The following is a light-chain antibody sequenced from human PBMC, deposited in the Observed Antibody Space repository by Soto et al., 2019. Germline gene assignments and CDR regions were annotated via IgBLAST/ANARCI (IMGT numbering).Light chain of an antibody. Sequence: EVVLTQSPGTLSLSPGERATLSCRASPSVGSTYLAWYQQKPGQAPRLLIYDASSRATGIPDRFSGSGSGTDFTLTISRLEPEDFAVYYCQQYGSSPSTFGPGTKVDIK. CDR1: PSVGSTY. CDR2: DAS. CDR3: QQYGSSPST. J-gene: IGKJ3*01. V-gene: IGKV3-20*01.